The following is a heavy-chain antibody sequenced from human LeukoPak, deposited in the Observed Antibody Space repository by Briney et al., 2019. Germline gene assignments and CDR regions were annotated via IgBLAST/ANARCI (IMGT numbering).Heavy chain of an antibody. CDR3: ARVWEGIGGYCSGGSCYSIDY. D-gene: IGHD2-15*01. V-gene: IGHV3-21*01. Sequence: GGSLRLSCAASGFTFSSYSMNWVRQAPGKGLEWVSSISSSSSYIYYADSVKGRFTISRDNAKNSLYLHMNSLRAEDTAVYYCARVWEGIGGYCSGGSCYSIDYWGQGTLVTVSS. CDR2: ISSSSSYI. J-gene: IGHJ4*02. CDR1: GFTFSSYS.